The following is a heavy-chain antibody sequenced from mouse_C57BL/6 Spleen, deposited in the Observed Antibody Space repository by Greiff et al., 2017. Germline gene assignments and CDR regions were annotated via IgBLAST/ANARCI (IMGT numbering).Heavy chain of an antibody. CDR1: GYTFTDYY. V-gene: IGHV1-26*01. D-gene: IGHD1-1*02. J-gene: IGHJ1*03. CDR3: ARRGGNWYFDV. CDR2: INPNNGGT. Sequence: EVQLQQPGPELVKPGASVKISCKASGYTFTDYYMNWVKQSHGQSLEWIGDINPNNGGTSYNQKFKGKDTLTVDKSSSTAYMELRSLTSEDSAVYYCARRGGNWYFDVWGTGTTVTVSS.